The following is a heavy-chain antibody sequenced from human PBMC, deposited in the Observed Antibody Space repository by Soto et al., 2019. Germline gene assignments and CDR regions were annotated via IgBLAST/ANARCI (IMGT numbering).Heavy chain of an antibody. V-gene: IGHV1-69*13. CDR2: IIPIFGTA. Sequence: ASVKVSCKASGGTFSSYAVSWVRQAPGQGLVLIGGIIPIFGTANYAQKFQGRVTITANAPPSTGYMELSSLRYDDTTVYYSATDSHLGMDVGRQRTSVTVSS. J-gene: IGHJ6*02. CDR3: ATDSHLGMDV. CDR1: GGTFSSYA.